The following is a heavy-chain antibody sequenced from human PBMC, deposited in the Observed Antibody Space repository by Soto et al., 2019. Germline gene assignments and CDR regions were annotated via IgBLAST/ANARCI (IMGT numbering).Heavy chain of an antibody. CDR1: GYTFTGYY. D-gene: IGHD3-3*01. V-gene: IGHV1-2*02. Sequence: ASVKVSCKASGYTFTGYYMHWVRQAPGQGLEWMGWINPNSGGTNYAQKFQGRVTMTRDTSISTAYMELSRLRSDDTAVYYCARTYYDFWSGYSSGNWFDPWGQGTLVTVSS. CDR2: INPNSGGT. J-gene: IGHJ5*02. CDR3: ARTYYDFWSGYSSGNWFDP.